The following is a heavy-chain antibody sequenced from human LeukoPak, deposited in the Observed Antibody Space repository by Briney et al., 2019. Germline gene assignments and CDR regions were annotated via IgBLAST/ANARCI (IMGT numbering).Heavy chain of an antibody. CDR3: ARDYGGYTSPGYGMDV. CDR1: GFTFSSYA. V-gene: IGHV3-30-3*01. CDR2: ISYDGSNK. D-gene: IGHD5-12*01. Sequence: PGGSLRLSCAASGFTFSSYAMHWVRQAPGKGLEWVAVISYDGSNKYYADSVKGRFTISRDNSKNTLYLQMNSLRAEDTAVYYCARDYGGYTSPGYGMDVWGQGTTVTVSS. J-gene: IGHJ6*02.